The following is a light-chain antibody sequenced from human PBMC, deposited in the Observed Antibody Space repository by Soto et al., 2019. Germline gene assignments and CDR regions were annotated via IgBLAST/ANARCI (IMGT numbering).Light chain of an antibody. Sequence: DIQMTQSPSTLSASVGDRVTITCRASQSISSWLAWYQQKPGKAPKLLIYKASSLERGVPSRFSGSGSGTEFTLTSSSLQPDDFANYYCQQYNSYSRTFGKGTKVEIK. CDR1: QSISSW. CDR3: QQYNSYSRT. CDR2: KAS. V-gene: IGKV1-5*03. J-gene: IGKJ1*01.